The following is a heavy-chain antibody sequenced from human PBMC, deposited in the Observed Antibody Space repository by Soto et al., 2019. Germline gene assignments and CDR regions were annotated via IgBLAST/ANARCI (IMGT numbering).Heavy chain of an antibody. Sequence: ESGGGLVQPGGSLRLSCAASGFTFSSYWMSWVRQAPGKGLEWVANIKQDGSEKYYVDSVKGRFTISRDNAKNSLYLQMNSLRAEDTAVYYCARELLIGYCSGGSCYELNYFDYWGQGTLVTVSS. CDR1: GFTFSSYW. D-gene: IGHD2-15*01. V-gene: IGHV3-7*01. CDR2: IKQDGSEK. CDR3: ARELLIGYCSGGSCYELNYFDY. J-gene: IGHJ4*02.